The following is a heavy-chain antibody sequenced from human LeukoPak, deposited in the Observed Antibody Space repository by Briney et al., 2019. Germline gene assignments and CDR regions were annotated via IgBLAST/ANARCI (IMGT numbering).Heavy chain of an antibody. J-gene: IGHJ3*02. D-gene: IGHD3-22*01. CDR2: ISASGSNT. CDR1: GVRFSNYA. V-gene: IGHV3-23*01. Sequence: GGSLRLSCADSGVRFSNYAMTWVRQAPGKGLEWVSTISASGSNTYYADSVKGRFTISRDNSKNTLYLQINSLSAEDTAVYYCAKDLNSTYNYDSSGYEDAFDIWGQGTMVTVSS. CDR3: AKDLNSTYNYDSSGYEDAFDI.